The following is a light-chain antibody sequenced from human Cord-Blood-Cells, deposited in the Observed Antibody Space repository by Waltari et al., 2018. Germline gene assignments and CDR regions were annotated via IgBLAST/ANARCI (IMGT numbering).Light chain of an antibody. CDR1: SSDVGGYNY. V-gene: IGLV2-14*01. CDR2: DVS. Sequence: QSALTQHASVSGSPGQSITISCTGTSSDVGGYNYVSWYQQHPGKAPKLMIYDVSNRPSGVSNRFSGSKSGNTASRTISGLQAEDEADYYCSSYTSSSTLVFGGGTKLTVL. J-gene: IGLJ3*02. CDR3: SSYTSSSTLV.